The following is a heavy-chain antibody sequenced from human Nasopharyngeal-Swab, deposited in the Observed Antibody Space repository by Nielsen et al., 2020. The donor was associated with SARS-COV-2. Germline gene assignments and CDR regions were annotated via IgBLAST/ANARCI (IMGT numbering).Heavy chain of an antibody. J-gene: IGHJ3*02. CDR3: GRGGKLGALDI. Sequence: GESLKISCAASGFTFSSYSMNWIRQAPGKGLEWISYISSTTYTTYYVDSVKGRFTISRDNAKNSLYLQMNSLRDEDTAVYYCGRGGKLGALDIWGQGTMVTVSS. V-gene: IGHV3-48*02. D-gene: IGHD3-16*01. CDR1: GFTFSSYS. CDR2: ISSTTYTT.